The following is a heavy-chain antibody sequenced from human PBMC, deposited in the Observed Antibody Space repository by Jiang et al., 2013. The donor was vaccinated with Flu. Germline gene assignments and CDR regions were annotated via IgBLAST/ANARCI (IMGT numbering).Heavy chain of an antibody. Sequence: HRQGTNYNPSLKSRVTVSVDTSKNQFSLKLSSVTAADTAVYYCARRRGWLPFDYWGQGTLVTVSS. CDR3: ARRRGWLPFDY. J-gene: IGHJ4*02. D-gene: IGHD5-12*01. V-gene: IGHV4-34*01. CDR2: HRQGT.